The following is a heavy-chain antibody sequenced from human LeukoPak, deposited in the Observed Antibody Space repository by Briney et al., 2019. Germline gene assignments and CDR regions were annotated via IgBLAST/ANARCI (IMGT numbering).Heavy chain of an antibody. D-gene: IGHD1-26*01. CDR2: IYYSGST. CDR3: ARGTLVGATTDYFDY. V-gene: IGHV4-61*05. CDR1: GGSISSSSYY. Sequence: SETLSLTCTVSGGSISSSSYYWGWIRQPPGKGLEWIGYIYYSGSTNYNPSLKSRVTISVDTSKNQFSLKLSSVTTADAAVYYCARGTLVGATTDYFDYWGQGTLVTVSS. J-gene: IGHJ4*02.